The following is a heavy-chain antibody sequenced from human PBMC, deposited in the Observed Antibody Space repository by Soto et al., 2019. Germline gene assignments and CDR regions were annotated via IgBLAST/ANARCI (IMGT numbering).Heavy chain of an antibody. V-gene: IGHV4-31*03. J-gene: IGHJ4*02. CDR1: GGSINSRGYY. D-gene: IGHD3-16*01. CDR3: VRQQSYAVWGYS. Sequence: QVQLQESGPGLVKPSQTLSLICTVSGGSINSRGYYWSWIRQQPGKGLEWIGYIYYSGSTYYNPSLKSRANILMDTSKNQFSLKLSSVTASDTAVYYCVRQQSYAVWGYSWGQGTLVAVAS. CDR2: IYYSGST.